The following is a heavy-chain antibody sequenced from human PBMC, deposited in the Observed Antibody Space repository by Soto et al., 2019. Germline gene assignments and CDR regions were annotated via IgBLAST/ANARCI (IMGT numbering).Heavy chain of an antibody. Sequence: QVQLQESGPGLVKPSQTLSLTCTVSGGSISSGGYYWSWIRQHPGKGLEWIGYIYYSGSTYYNPSLESRVTISVDTSKNQFSLKLSSVTAADTAVYYCARVLVVPGGGYYGMDVWGQGTTVTVSS. V-gene: IGHV4-31*03. D-gene: IGHD2-15*01. J-gene: IGHJ6*02. CDR3: ARVLVVPGGGYYGMDV. CDR1: GGSISSGGYY. CDR2: IYYSGST.